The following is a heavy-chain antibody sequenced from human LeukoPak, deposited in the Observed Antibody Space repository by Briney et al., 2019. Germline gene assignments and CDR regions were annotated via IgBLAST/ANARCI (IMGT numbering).Heavy chain of an antibody. V-gene: IGHV1-24*01. CDR2: FDPEDGET. J-gene: IGHJ4*02. D-gene: IGHD4-17*01. CDR3: ATFERYHGAPD. Sequence: ASVKVSCKVFGYTLTELSMHWVREAPGEGLEWMGGFDPEDGETIYAQKFQGRVTMTEDTSTDTAYMELSSLRSEDTAVYYCATFERYHGAPDWGQGTLVTVSS. CDR1: GYTLTELS.